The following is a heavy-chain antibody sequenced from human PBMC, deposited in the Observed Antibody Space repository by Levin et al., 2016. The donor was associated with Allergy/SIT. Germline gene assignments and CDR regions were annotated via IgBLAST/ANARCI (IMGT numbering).Heavy chain of an antibody. CDR2: ISGSGGGT. J-gene: IGHJ4*02. CDR3: ARYYVGSYYTFDQ. D-gene: IGHD1-26*01. CDR1: GFIFNNFA. Sequence: GESLKISCAASGFIFNNFAMNWVRQSPGKGPEWVAAISGSGGGTFYAGSVKGRFTVSRDNSKNTVHLQMNSLRAEDTAVYYCARYYVGSYYTFDQWGQGTLVTVS. V-gene: IGHV3-23*01.